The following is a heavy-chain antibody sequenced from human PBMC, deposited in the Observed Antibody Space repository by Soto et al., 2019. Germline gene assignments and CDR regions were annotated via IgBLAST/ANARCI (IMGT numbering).Heavy chain of an antibody. J-gene: IGHJ4*02. CDR1: GFSLSTSGMG. Sequence: QITLKESGPTLVKPTQTFTLACTFSGFSLSTSGMGVGWIRQPPGKALEWLALLYWDDDKRYSPSLKSRITITTDNSKSQLVLTMTNMDPVDTATYYCAHYSSTSSFDYWGQGTLVTVSS. CDR3: AHYSSTSSFDY. CDR2: LYWDDDK. D-gene: IGHD6-13*01. V-gene: IGHV2-5*02.